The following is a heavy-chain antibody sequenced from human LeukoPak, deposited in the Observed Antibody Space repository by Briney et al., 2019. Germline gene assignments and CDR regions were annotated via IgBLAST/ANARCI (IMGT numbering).Heavy chain of an antibody. CDR2: IYHSGST. Sequence: SETLSLTCAVSGGSISSGGYSWSWIRQPPGEGLEWIGYIYHSGSTYYNPSLKSRVTISVDRSKNQFSLKLSSVTAADTAVYYCARGRWNDVCWFDPWGQGTLVTVSS. CDR1: GGSISSGGYS. D-gene: IGHD1-1*01. CDR3: ARGRWNDVCWFDP. J-gene: IGHJ5*02. V-gene: IGHV4-30-2*01.